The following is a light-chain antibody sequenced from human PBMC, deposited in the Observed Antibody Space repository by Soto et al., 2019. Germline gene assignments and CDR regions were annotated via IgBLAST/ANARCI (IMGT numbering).Light chain of an antibody. CDR3: QQSYGAPRT. Sequence: DIQMTQSPSSLSASVGDRVTISCRASQSVRTYLNWYQQKPGKAPNLLIYAASNLQSGVPSRFSGGGSGTDFTLSISSLQPEDFATYYCQQSYGAPRTFGQGTKV. CDR1: QSVRTY. CDR2: AAS. V-gene: IGKV1-39*01. J-gene: IGKJ1*01.